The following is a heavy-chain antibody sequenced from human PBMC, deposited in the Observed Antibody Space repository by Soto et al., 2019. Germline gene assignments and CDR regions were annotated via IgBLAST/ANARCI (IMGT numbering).Heavy chain of an antibody. V-gene: IGHV3-15*01. D-gene: IGHD7-27*01. CDR1: GFTFTSAW. J-gene: IGHJ3*02. CDR3: TTDFQSFLPFIDLGIHSLPQDGFDI. CDR2: IKSKNDGGTT. Sequence: EVQLVESGGGLVKPGGSLRVSCAATGFTFTSAWMNWVRQAPGKGLEWVGRIKSKNDGGTTDYAAPVKGRFTISRDDSKNTLYLQMNTLEPEDTAVYYCTTDFQSFLPFIDLGIHSLPQDGFDIWGQGTMVTVSS.